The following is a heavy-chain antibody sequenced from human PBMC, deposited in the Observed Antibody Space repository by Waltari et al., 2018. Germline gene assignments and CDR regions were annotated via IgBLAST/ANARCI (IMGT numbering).Heavy chain of an antibody. V-gene: IGHV3-9*03. Sequence: EVQLVESGGGLVQPGRSLRLSCAASGFTFDDYAMHWVRQAPGKGLEWVSGISWNSGSIGYADSVKGRFTISRDKAKNSLYLQMNSLRAEDMALYYCAKESSSSHYFDYWGQGTLVTVSS. CDR2: ISWNSGSI. D-gene: IGHD6-6*01. J-gene: IGHJ4*02. CDR1: GFTFDDYA. CDR3: AKESSSSHYFDY.